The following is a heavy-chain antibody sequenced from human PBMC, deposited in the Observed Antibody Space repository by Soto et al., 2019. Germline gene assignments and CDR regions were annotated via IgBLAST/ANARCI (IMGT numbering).Heavy chain of an antibody. CDR3: AHAPGIAVTTNWFDP. V-gene: IGHV2-5*02. CDR1: GFSLSTSEVG. D-gene: IGHD6-19*01. Sequence: QITLKESGPTLVKPTQTLTLTCTFSGFSLSTSEVGVGWIRQPPGKALQWLALNYWDDDKRYSPSLKSRLTITKDTSKNQVVLTMTNMDPVDTATYYCAHAPGIAVTTNWFDPWGQGILVTVSS. CDR2: NYWDDDK. J-gene: IGHJ5*02.